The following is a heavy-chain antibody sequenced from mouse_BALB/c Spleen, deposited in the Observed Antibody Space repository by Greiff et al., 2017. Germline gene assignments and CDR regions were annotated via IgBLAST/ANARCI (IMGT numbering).Heavy chain of an antibody. CDR2: INPSNGRT. J-gene: IGHJ3*01. Sequence: QVQLQQPGAELVKPGASVKLSCKASGYTFTSYWMHWVKQRPGQGLEWIGEINPSNGRTNYNEKFKSKATLTVDKSSSTAYMQLSSLTSEDSAVYYCARFYDGYYTWFAYWGQGTLVTVSA. D-gene: IGHD2-3*01. CDR3: ARFYDGYYTWFAY. CDR1: GYTFTSYW. V-gene: IGHV1S81*02.